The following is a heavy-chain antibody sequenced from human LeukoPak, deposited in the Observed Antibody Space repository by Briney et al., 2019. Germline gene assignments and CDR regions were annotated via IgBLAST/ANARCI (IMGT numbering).Heavy chain of an antibody. J-gene: IGHJ4*02. CDR2: INPNSGGT. D-gene: IGHD6-19*01. Sequence: GASVKVSCKASGYTFTGYYMHWVRQAPGQGLEWMGWINPNSGGTNYAQKFQGRVTMTRDTSISTAYMELSRLRSDDTAVYYCARAPRVSGGGWYDYGGQGPLVTVSS. CDR1: GYTFTGYY. CDR3: ARAPRVSGGGWYDY. V-gene: IGHV1-2*02.